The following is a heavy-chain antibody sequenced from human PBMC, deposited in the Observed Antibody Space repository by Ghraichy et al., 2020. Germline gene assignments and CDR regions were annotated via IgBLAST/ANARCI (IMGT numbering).Heavy chain of an antibody. CDR3: ARFVDFGTWFDP. CDR1: GGSIGSGGQY. D-gene: IGHD4-17*01. CDR2: IYYGGAA. J-gene: IGHJ5*02. V-gene: IGHV4-31*03. Sequence: SETLSLTCTVSGGSIGSGGQYCSLLRQRLGEGLEWIAYIYYGGAAFYNPSLKSRVNISIDTSQNLFSLRLASVTVADTAVYFCARFVDFGTWFDPWGQGTLVTVS.